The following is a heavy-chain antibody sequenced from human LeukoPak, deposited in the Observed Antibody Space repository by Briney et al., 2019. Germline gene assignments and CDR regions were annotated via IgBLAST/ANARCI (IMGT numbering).Heavy chain of an antibody. J-gene: IGHJ4*02. D-gene: IGHD4-17*01. Sequence: KPSETLSLTCAVYGGSFSGYYWSWIRQPPGKGLEWIGSIYHSGNTYYNPSLKSRVTISVDTSKNQFSLKLSSVTAADTAVYYCASPYGDSGYWGQGTLVTVSS. CDR3: ASPYGDSGY. CDR1: GGSFSGYY. V-gene: IGHV4-34*01. CDR2: IYHSGNT.